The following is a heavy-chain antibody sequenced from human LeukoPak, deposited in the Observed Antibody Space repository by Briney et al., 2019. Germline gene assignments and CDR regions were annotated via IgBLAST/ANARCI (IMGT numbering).Heavy chain of an antibody. CDR2: IYHSGST. D-gene: IGHD3-10*01. CDR3: ARVQEGDVLLWFGDGGYFDY. CDR1: GGSISSSNW. J-gene: IGHJ4*02. V-gene: IGHV4-4*02. Sequence: SGTLSLTCAVSGGSISSSNWWSWVRQPPGKGLEWIGEIYHSGSTNYNPSLKSRVTISVDKSKNQFSLKLSSVTAADTAVYYCARVQEGDVLLWFGDGGYFDYWGQGTLVTVSS.